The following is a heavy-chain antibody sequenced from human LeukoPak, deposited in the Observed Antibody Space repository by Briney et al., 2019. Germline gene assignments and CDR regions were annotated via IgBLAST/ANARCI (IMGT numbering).Heavy chain of an antibody. D-gene: IGHD3-3*01. V-gene: IGHV4-61*01. Sequence: SETLSLTCTVSGGSVSSGSYSSSWIRQPPGKGLEWIGYIYYSGSTNYNPSLKSRVTISVDTSKNQFSLKLSSVTAADTAVYYCARGPPYYDFWSGYYTDYYYYMDVWGKGTTVTVSS. CDR2: IYYSGST. CDR1: GGSVSSGSYS. CDR3: ARGPPYYDFWSGYYTDYYYYMDV. J-gene: IGHJ6*03.